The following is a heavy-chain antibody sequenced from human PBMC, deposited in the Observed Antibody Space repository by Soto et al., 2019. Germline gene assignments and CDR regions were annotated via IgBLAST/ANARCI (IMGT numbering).Heavy chain of an antibody. CDR3: ARQPGTPGVVSSEVYYYYYMDV. D-gene: IGHD3-3*01. CDR2: IYYSGST. Sequence: SETLSLTCTVSGGSISSYYWSWIRQPPGKGLEWIGYIYYSGSTNYNPSLKSRVTISVDTSKNQFSLKLSSVTAADTAVYYCARQPGTPGVVSSEVYYYYYMDVWGKGTTVTVSS. CDR1: GGSISSYY. V-gene: IGHV4-59*08. J-gene: IGHJ6*03.